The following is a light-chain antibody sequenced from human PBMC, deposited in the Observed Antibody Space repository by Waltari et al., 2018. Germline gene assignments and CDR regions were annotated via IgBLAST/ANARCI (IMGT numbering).Light chain of an antibody. CDR2: DVS. Sequence: SALTQPRSVSGSPGQSVTISCTRISSDGGGYTFVSWYQQHPGKASKLMIYDVSKRPSGVPDRFTGTKSGNTASLNISGLQAEDETDYYCCSYAGSYTDVVFGGGTKLTVL. V-gene: IGLV2-11*02. CDR1: SSDGGGYTF. J-gene: IGLJ2*01. CDR3: CSYAGSYTDVV.